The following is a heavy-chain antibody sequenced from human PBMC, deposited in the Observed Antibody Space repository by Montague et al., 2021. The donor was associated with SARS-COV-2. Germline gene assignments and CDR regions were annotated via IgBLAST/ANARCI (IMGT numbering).Heavy chain of an antibody. D-gene: IGHD2-8*01. CDR1: GSSFNDYF. V-gene: IGHV4-34*01. CDR2: INHDGST. J-gene: IGHJ6*02. Sequence: SETLSLTCTVYGSSFNDYFWTWIRQPPGKGLEWIAEINHDGSTNYNPSLKSRLTISVDTSKNQFSLNLTSVTAADAAVYYCARARGGRVVLIITYDYYHGMDVWGQGTTVTVSS. CDR3: ARARGGRVVLIITYDYYHGMDV.